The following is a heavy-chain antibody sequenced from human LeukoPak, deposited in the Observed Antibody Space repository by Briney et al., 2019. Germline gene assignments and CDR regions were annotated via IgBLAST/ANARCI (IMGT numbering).Heavy chain of an antibody. V-gene: IGHV4-39*07. D-gene: IGHD6-13*01. CDR3: ARGSGIAAAGYFDY. Sequence: SETLSLTCTVSGGSISSSSYYWGWIRQPPGKGLEWIGSIYYSGSTYYNPSLKSRVTISVDTSKNQFSLKLSSVTVADTAVYYCARGSGIAAAGYFDYWGQGTLVTVSS. J-gene: IGHJ4*02. CDR1: GGSISSSSYY. CDR2: IYYSGST.